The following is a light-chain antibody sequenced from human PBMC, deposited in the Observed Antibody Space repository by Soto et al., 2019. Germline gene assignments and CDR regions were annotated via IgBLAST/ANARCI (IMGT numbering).Light chain of an antibody. CDR3: SSFTSSNTWL. CDR1: SSNVGGYNY. Sequence: QSALTQPASVSGSPGQSITMSCTGTSSNVGGYNYVSWYQQYPGKALKLMIFEVTNRPSGVSDRFSGSKSGNTASLTISGLQAEDEADYYCSSFTSSNTWLFGGGTKLTVL. J-gene: IGLJ3*02. V-gene: IGLV2-14*01. CDR2: EVT.